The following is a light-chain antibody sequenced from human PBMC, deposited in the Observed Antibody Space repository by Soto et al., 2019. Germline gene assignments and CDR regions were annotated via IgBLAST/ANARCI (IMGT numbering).Light chain of an antibody. J-gene: IGKJ1*01. CDR1: LGIRND. CDR2: AAS. V-gene: IGKV1-6*01. Sequence: AIQMTQSPSSLSASVGDRVTINCRASLGIRNDLGWYQQKPGKAPKLLIYAASSLQSGVPSRFSGSGSGTDFTLTISSLQPEDFATYYCLQDYNYPVTFGQGTKVEIK. CDR3: LQDYNYPVT.